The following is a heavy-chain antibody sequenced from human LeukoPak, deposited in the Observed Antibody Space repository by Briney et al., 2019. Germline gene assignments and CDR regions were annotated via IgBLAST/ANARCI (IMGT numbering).Heavy chain of an antibody. J-gene: IGHJ4*02. CDR2: INPSGGST. CDR1: GYTFTSYY. D-gene: IGHD6-25*01. V-gene: IGHV1-46*01. CDR3: AKSTARYYFDY. Sequence: ASVKVSCKASGYTFTSYYMHWVRQAPGQGLEWMGVINPSGGSTSYAQKFQGRVTMTRDTSTSAVYMELSSLRSEDTAVYYCAKSTARYYFDYWGQGTLVTVSS.